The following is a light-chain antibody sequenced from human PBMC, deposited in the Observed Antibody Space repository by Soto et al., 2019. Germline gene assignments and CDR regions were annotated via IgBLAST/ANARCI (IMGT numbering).Light chain of an antibody. J-gene: IGLJ3*02. CDR2: DND. CDR3: GTWDSSLSAGV. CDR1: SSNIENNY. V-gene: IGLV1-51*01. Sequence: QSVLTQPPSVSAAPGQKVTISCSGNSSNIENNYVSWFQQLPGTAPKLLIYDNDKRPSGIPDRFSGPKSGTSATLGITGLQTGDEADYYCGTWDSSLSAGVFGGGTKLTVL.